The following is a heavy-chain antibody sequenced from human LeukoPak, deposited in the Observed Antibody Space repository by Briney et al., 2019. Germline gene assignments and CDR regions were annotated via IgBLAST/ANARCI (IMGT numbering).Heavy chain of an antibody. D-gene: IGHD3-22*01. J-gene: IGHJ5*02. CDR1: GFTFSSYA. CDR3: AKDQEIVVVIKGNWFDP. V-gene: IGHV3-23*01. CDR2: ISGSGGST. Sequence: GGSLRLSCAASGFTFSSYAMSWVRQAPGKGLEWVSAISGSGGSTYYADSVKGRFTISRDNSKNTLFLQMNSLRAEDTAVYYCAKDQEIVVVIKGNWFDPWGQGTLVPVSS.